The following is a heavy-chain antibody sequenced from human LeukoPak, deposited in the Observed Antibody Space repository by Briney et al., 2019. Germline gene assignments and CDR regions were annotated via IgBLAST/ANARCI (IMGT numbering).Heavy chain of an antibody. J-gene: IGHJ4*02. CDR1: RYTFTGYY. D-gene: IGHD6-19*01. CDR2: INPNSGGT. Sequence: ASVKVSCKASRYTFTGYYVHWVRQAPGQGPEWMGWINPNSGGTNYAQKFQGRVTMTRDTSISTAYMELSSLRSDDTAVYYCARGIGQWLGIDYWGQGTLVTVSS. CDR3: ARGIGQWLGIDY. V-gene: IGHV1-2*02.